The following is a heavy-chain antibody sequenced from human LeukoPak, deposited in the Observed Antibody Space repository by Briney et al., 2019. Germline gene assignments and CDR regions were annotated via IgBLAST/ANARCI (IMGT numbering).Heavy chain of an antibody. V-gene: IGHV3-21*01. J-gene: IGHJ4*02. Sequence: GGSLRLSCAASGFSFSNYALGWVRQAPGKGLQWVSSIINSSYIYYSDSVKGRFTISRDNTKNSLYLEMDRLSAEDTAVYYCARDRGYAGYAHGYWGQGTLVTVSS. CDR1: GFSFSNYA. D-gene: IGHD5-12*01. CDR3: ARDRGYAGYAHGY. CDR2: IINSSYI.